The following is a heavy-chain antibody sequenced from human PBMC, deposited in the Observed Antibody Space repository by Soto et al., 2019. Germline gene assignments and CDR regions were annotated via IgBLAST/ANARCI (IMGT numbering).Heavy chain of an antibody. Sequence: ASVKVSCKASGYTFTGYYMHWVRQAPGQGREWMGWINPNSGGSNYAQKFQGRVTMTRDTSISTAYIELSRLRSDDTAVYYSARSIAARHNYFDSWGQGTLVTVPS. J-gene: IGHJ4*02. CDR3: ARSIAARHNYFDS. CDR1: GYTFTGYY. V-gene: IGHV1-2*02. D-gene: IGHD6-6*01. CDR2: INPNSGGS.